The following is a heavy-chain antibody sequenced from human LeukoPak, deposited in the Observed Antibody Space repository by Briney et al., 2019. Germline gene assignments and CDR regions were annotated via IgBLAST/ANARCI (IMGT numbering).Heavy chain of an antibody. Sequence: GEPLKISCKGSGYSFTSYWIGWVRQMPGKGLEWMGIIYPGDSDTRYSPSFQGQVTISADKSISTAYLQWSSLKASDTAMYYCARGADYYDSSGYYRGNWFDPWGQGTLVTVSS. J-gene: IGHJ5*02. CDR1: GYSFTSYW. V-gene: IGHV5-51*01. CDR3: ARGADYYDSSGYYRGNWFDP. CDR2: IYPGDSDT. D-gene: IGHD3-22*01.